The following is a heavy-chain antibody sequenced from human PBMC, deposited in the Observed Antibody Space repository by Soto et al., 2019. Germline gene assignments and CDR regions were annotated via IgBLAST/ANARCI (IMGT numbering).Heavy chain of an antibody. D-gene: IGHD3-10*01. J-gene: IGHJ4*02. CDR3: ARDPTSIITMVRGVPDS. Sequence: ASVKVSCKASGYTFTSYGISWVRQAPGQGLEWMGWISAYNGNTNYTQKLQGRVTMTTDTSTSTAYMELRSLRSADTAVYYCARDPTSIITMVRGVPDSWGQGTLVTVS. CDR2: ISAYNGNT. V-gene: IGHV1-18*01. CDR1: GYTFTSYG.